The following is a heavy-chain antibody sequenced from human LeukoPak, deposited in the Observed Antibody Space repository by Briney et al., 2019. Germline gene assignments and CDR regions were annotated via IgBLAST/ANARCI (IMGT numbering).Heavy chain of an antibody. V-gene: IGHV4-39*01. J-gene: IGHJ4*02. Sequence: SETLSLTCTVSGGSIRSSSDYWGWIRPPPGKGLEWIGSMYYSGRTYYNPSLKSRVTISVDTSNNQFSLRLSSVTAADTAVYYCARLYNGYDQAFDYWGQGTLVTVSS. CDR3: ARLYNGYDQAFDY. CDR2: MYYSGRT. CDR1: GGSIRSSSDY. D-gene: IGHD5-12*01.